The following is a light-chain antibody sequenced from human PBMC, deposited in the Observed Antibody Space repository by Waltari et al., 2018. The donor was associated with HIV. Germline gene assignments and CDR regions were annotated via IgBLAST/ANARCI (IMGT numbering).Light chain of an antibody. J-gene: IGLJ3*02. CDR3: QSAESTGIGV. Sequence: SYELTQPPSVSVSPGQTARITCSGDVLPKQYAYWYQQMPGQAPVLVLYKDSERPSGIPEGFSASSSGTTVTLTISGVQAEDEADYYCQSAESTGIGVFGGGTKLTVL. V-gene: IGLV3-25*03. CDR1: VLPKQY. CDR2: KDS.